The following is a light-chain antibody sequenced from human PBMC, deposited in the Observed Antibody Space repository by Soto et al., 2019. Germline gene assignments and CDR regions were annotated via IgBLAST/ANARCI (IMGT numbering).Light chain of an antibody. CDR1: QSVSSN. V-gene: IGKV3-15*01. CDR3: QQDNDWPPYT. J-gene: IGKJ2*01. CDR2: GAA. Sequence: EIVMTQSPATLSVSPGERVTLSCRASQSVSSNLAWYQQKPGQAPRLLIYGAATMSTGPTARFSGSGSGTEFTITISSLQSEDFAVYYCQQDNDWPPYTFGQGTKLEIK.